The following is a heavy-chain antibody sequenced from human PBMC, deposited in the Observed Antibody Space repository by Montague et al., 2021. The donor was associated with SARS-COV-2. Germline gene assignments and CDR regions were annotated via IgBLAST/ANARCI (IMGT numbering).Heavy chain of an antibody. V-gene: IGHV4-34*01. CDR1: GGPLSGYF. J-gene: IGHJ4*02. Sequence: SETLSLTCGVSGGPLSGYFWSWIRQTPGKGLEWIGEISHSGSTNYNPSLKSRVTISVDTSNNQFSLKLTSVTAADTAVYYCARGPTNNIGMVATRLDYWGQGTLVTVSS. CDR2: ISHSGST. D-gene: IGHD5-12*01. CDR3: ARGPTNNIGMVATRLDY.